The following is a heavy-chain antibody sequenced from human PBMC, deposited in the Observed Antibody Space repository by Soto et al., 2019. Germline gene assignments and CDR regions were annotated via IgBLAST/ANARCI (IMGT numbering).Heavy chain of an antibody. CDR2: IYYSGST. CDR1: GGSISSYY. J-gene: IGHJ4*02. V-gene: IGHV4-59*01. CDR3: ASRPSGYGPCFDY. Sequence: PSETLSLTCTVFGGSISSYYWSWIRQPPGKGLEWIGYIYYSGSTNYNPSLKSRVTISVDTSKSQFSLKLSSVTAADTAVYYCASRPSGYGPCFDYWGQGILVTVSS. D-gene: IGHD5-12*01.